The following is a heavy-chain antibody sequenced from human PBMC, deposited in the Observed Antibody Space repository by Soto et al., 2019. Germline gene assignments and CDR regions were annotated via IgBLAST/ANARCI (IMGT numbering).Heavy chain of an antibody. J-gene: IGHJ3*01. D-gene: IGHD3-3*01. CDR3: ARQIGDDPFDV. Sequence: AATLYRTGTVSGGSISTYYWNWLRQSPGKGLECVGYIYKTGSTHYNPTLNSRVAISLDTSRNNFSMTLHSVTDEDTGVYFCARQIGDDPFDVWGQGTMVTVSS. CDR1: GGSISTYY. V-gene: IGHV4-59*01. CDR2: IYKTGST.